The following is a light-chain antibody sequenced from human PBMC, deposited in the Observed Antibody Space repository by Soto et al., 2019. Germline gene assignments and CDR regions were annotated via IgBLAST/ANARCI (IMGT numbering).Light chain of an antibody. CDR2: DAS. Sequence: EILLTQSPATLALSPGERVSLSCRASPSVGTYLAWYQQKPGQSPRLLIYDASHRATGVPDRFSGSGSGTDFTLTISSLEPDDFAIYHCQQSANWPYQFGQGTHLEI. V-gene: IGKV3-11*01. CDR3: QQSANWPYQ. J-gene: IGKJ2*01. CDR1: PSVGTY.